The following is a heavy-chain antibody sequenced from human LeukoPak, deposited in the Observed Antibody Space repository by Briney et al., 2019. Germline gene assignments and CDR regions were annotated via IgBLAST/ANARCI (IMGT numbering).Heavy chain of an antibody. J-gene: IGHJ2*01. CDR3: TRGSYYDILTGYYWSFDL. V-gene: IGHV4-4*07. CDR1: GGSISSYY. Sequence: KPSETLSLTCTVSGGSISSYYWSWIRQPAGQGLEWIGRIYTSGSTNYNPSLKSRVTISVDTSKNQFSLKLSSVTAADTAVYYCTRGSYYDILTGYYWSFDLWGRGTLVTVSS. CDR2: IYTSGST. D-gene: IGHD3-9*01.